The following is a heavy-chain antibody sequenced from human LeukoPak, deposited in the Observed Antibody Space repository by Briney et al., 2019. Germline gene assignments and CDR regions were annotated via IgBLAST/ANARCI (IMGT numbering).Heavy chain of an antibody. D-gene: IGHD2-15*01. J-gene: IGHJ4*02. V-gene: IGHV3-30-3*01. Sequence: QPGGSLRLSCAASGFTFSSYAMHWVRQAPGKGLEWVAVISYDGSNKYYADSVKGRFTISRDDSKNTLYLQMNSLRAEDTAVYYCATTHTPLLQFDYWGQGTLVTVSS. CDR1: GFTFSSYA. CDR2: ISYDGSNK. CDR3: ATTHTPLLQFDY.